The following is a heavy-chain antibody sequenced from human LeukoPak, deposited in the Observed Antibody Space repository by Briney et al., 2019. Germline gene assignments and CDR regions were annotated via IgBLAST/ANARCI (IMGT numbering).Heavy chain of an antibody. V-gene: IGHV3-33*01. CDR2: IWYDGSNK. CDR3: ARDTDGSLDY. CDR1: GFTFSSYG. D-gene: IGHD1-26*01. Sequence: PGGSLRLSCAASGFTFSSYGMHWVRQAPGKGLEWVAVIWYDGSNKYYADSVKGRFTISRDNPKNSLYLQMNSLRADDTAVYYCARDTDGSLDYWGQGILVTVAS. J-gene: IGHJ4*02.